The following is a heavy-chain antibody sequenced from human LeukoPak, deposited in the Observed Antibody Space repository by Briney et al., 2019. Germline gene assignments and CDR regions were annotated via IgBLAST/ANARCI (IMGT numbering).Heavy chain of an antibody. J-gene: IGHJ5*02. D-gene: IGHD6-13*01. Sequence: SQTLSLTCTVSGGSISSGDYYWSWIRQPPGKGLEWIGDIYYSGSTYYNPSLKSRVTISVDKSKNQFSLNLDSVTAADTAVYYCARVGTERAAAAGANWFDPWGQGTLVTVSS. V-gene: IGHV4-30-4*01. CDR2: IYYSGST. CDR1: GGSISSGDYY. CDR3: ARVGTERAAAAGANWFDP.